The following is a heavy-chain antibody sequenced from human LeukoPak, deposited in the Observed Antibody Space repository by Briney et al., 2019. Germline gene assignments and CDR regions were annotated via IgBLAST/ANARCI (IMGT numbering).Heavy chain of an antibody. CDR2: FDPSDSYT. V-gene: IGHV5-10-1*01. CDR1: GSRFTTYW. J-gene: IGHJ3*02. D-gene: IGHD3-10*01. Sequence: GASLETSCKASGSRFTTYWISWVRQMQGKGLKWMGRFDPSDSYTNYSPSFQGHVTISVDKSISTAYLQWSSLKASDTAMYYCVRHIRGELLATFDTWGHGTVVVVSS. CDR3: VRHIRGELLATFDT.